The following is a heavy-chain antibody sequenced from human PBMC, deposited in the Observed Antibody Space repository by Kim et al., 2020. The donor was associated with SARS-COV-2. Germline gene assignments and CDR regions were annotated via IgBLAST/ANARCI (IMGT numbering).Heavy chain of an antibody. D-gene: IGHD1-20*01. CDR3: ARVSTPFYNWLAPYEY. Sequence: GGSLRLSCAASGFAFDTFALHWVRQAPGKGLEWVAVSSYDGEVSYFADSVKGRFYVFRDNSGGTLSLQMNSLRPADTAVYYCARVSTPFYNWLAPYEYGGQGPVVTVSS. V-gene: IGHV3-30*04. J-gene: IGHJ1*01. CDR2: SSYDGEVS. CDR1: GFAFDTFA.